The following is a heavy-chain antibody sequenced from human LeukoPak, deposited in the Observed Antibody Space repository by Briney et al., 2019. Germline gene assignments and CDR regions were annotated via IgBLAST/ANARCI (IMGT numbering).Heavy chain of an antibody. CDR3: ARGSNSPDY. CDR1: GDSISSYY. V-gene: IGHV4-59*01. Sequence: SKTLSLTCTVSGDSISSYYWSWIRQPPGKGLEWIGYIYYSGSTTYNPSLKSRVTISVDTSKNQFSLKLTSVTAADTAVYFCARGSNSPDYWGQGALVTVSS. J-gene: IGHJ4*02. CDR2: IYYSGST. D-gene: IGHD4-23*01.